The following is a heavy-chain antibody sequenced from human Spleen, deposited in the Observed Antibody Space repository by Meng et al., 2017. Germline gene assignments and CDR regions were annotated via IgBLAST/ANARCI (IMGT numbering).Heavy chain of an antibody. V-gene: IGHV4-4*02. D-gene: IGHD3-10*01. CDR3: LRGSGGSV. J-gene: IGHJ1*01. CDR2: IPNRGSS. CDR1: GDSITNHNW. Sequence: QVQLRESRPALDKPSDTLSLPFAVSGDSITNHNWWAWVRQPPGKGLEWIGEIPNRGSSAYSPSLKSRVSMSIDKSKNQFSLKLTSVTAADTAVYHCLRGSGGSVWGQGTLVTVSS.